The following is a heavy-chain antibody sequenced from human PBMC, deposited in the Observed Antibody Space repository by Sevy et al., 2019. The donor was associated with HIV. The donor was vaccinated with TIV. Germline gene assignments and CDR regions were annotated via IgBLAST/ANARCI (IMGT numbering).Heavy chain of an antibody. J-gene: IGHJ4*02. Sequence: GGSLRLSCAASGFTFSSYSMNWVRQAPGKGLEWVSSISSSSSYIYYADSVKGRFTISRDNAKNSLYLQMNSLRAEDTAVYYCARGGARELIFDYWGQGTQVTVSS. CDR1: GFTFSSYS. D-gene: IGHD1-26*01. V-gene: IGHV3-21*01. CDR3: ARGGARELIFDY. CDR2: ISSSSSYI.